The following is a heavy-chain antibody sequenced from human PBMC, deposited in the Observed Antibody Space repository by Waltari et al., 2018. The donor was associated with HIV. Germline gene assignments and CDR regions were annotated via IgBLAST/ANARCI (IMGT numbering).Heavy chain of an antibody. CDR1: RFRFGVYA. CDR3: ARGPMYKWFDP. Sequence: EVQLVDSGGDLVQPGGSLGISFAASRFRFGVYAMHWFRQAPGKGLEWVSGISWRSGNIAYADSVRGRFTISRDNAKNSLYLRMNSLRPDDTGFYYCARGPMYKWFDPWGQGTLVTVSS. V-gene: IGHV3-9*01. J-gene: IGHJ5*02. D-gene: IGHD3-10*02. CDR2: ISWRSGNI.